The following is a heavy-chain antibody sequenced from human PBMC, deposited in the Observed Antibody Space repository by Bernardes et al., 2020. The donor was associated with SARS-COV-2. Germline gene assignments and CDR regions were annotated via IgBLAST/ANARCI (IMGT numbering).Heavy chain of an antibody. V-gene: IGHV3-53*01. CDR3: ARDQEYSSGVLYYGMDV. CDR1: GFTVSSNY. Sequence: GGSLRLSCAASGFTVSSNYMSWVRQAPGKGLEWVSVIYTGGTTYYADSVKGRFTIPRDNSKNTLYLQMNSLRAEDTAVYYCARDQEYSSGVLYYGMDVWGQGTAVTVSS. D-gene: IGHD6-19*01. J-gene: IGHJ6*02. CDR2: IYTGGTT.